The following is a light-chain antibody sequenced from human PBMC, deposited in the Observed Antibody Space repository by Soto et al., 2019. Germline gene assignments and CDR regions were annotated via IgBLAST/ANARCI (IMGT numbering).Light chain of an antibody. Sequence: QSALTQPASVSGSPGQSITISCTGTSSDVGSYNLVSWYQQHPGKAPKLMIYEGSKRPSGVSNRFSGSKSGNTASLTISGLQAEDEADYYCCSYAGSSTFSYVFGTGTMVTV. CDR3: CSYAGSSTFSYV. CDR2: EGS. J-gene: IGLJ1*01. V-gene: IGLV2-23*03. CDR1: SSDVGSYNL.